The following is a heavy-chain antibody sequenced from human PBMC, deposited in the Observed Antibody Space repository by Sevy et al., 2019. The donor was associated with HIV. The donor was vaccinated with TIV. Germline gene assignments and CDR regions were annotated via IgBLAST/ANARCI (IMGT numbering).Heavy chain of an antibody. CDR3: ARPNAITMVRGVYY. CDR1: GFTFSDYY. Sequence: GGSLRLSCAASGFTFSDYYMSWIRHAPGKGLEWLSYISSSGRTIYYADSVKGRFTISRDNAKNSLYLQMNSLRAEDTALYYCARPNAITMVRGVYYWGQGTLVTVSS. V-gene: IGHV3-11*01. CDR2: ISSSGRTI. J-gene: IGHJ4*02. D-gene: IGHD3-10*01.